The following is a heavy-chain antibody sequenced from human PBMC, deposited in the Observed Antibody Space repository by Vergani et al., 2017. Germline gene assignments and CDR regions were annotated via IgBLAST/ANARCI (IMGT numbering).Heavy chain of an antibody. Sequence: EVQLVESGGGLVQPGRSLRLSCAVSGFTFSDYWMTWVRQAPGKGLEWVANIKKDGSEKYYVDSLKGRFTISRDNAKNSLFLQMNSLRVEDTAVYYCARGYNYVTYWGQGTLVTVSP. J-gene: IGHJ4*02. CDR2: IKKDGSEK. CDR1: GFTFSDYW. V-gene: IGHV3-7*03. D-gene: IGHD5-12*01. CDR3: ARGYNYVTY.